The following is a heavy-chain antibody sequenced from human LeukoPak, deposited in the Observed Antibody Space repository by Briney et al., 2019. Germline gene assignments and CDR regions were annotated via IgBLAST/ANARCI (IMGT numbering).Heavy chain of an antibody. CDR3: TTDLWFGEFGLDV. V-gene: IGHV3-15*01. CDR1: GFTFINAW. J-gene: IGHJ6*02. D-gene: IGHD3-10*01. CDR2: IKSKTDGGTT. Sequence: GGSLRHSCAASGFTFINAWMSWVRQAPGKGLEWVGRIKSKTDGGTTDYVAPVKGRFTISRDDSKNTLYVQMNSLKTEDTAVYCCTTDLWFGEFGLDVWGQGTTVIVSS.